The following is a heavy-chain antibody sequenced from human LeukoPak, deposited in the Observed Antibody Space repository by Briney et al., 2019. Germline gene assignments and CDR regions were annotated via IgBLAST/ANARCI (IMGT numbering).Heavy chain of an antibody. CDR3: AKDAGEGSGWYYFDY. CDR2: VSTSGATT. V-gene: IGHV3-23*01. CDR1: GFTFSSHA. J-gene: IGHJ4*02. Sequence: GGSLRLSCAASGFTFSSHAMNWVRQAPGKGLEWVSTVSTSGATTYYADSVRGRFTASRDNFKNTVYLQMDSLRAEDTAVYYCAKDAGEGSGWYYFDYWGQGTLVTVSS. D-gene: IGHD6-13*01.